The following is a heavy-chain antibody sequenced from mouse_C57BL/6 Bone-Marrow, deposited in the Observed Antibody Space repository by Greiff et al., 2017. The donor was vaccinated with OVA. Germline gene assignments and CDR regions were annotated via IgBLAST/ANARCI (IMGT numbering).Heavy chain of an antibody. J-gene: IGHJ3*01. CDR2: IDPSDSET. D-gene: IGHD2-5*01. V-gene: IGHV1-52*01. CDR1: GYTFTSYW. CDR3: ARSSNYGLFAY. Sequence: VQLQQPGAELVRPGSSVKLSCKASGYTFTSYWMHWVKQRPIQGLEWIGNIDPSDSETHYNQKFKDKATLTVDKSSSTAYMQLSSLTSEDSAVYYCARSSNYGLFAYWGQGTLVTVSA.